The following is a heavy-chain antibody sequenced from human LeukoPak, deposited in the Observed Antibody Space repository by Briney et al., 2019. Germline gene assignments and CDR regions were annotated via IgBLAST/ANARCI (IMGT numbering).Heavy chain of an antibody. D-gene: IGHD1-20*01. CDR2: ISAYNGNT. V-gene: IGHV1-18*01. J-gene: IGHJ3*02. Sequence: ASVKVSCKASGYTLTSYGISWVRQAPGQGLEWMGWISAYNGNTNYAQKLQGRVTMTTDTSTSTAYMELRSLRSDDTAVYYCARAILHNWNPLASPALGDAFDIWGQGTMVTVSS. CDR3: ARAILHNWNPLASPALGDAFDI. CDR1: GYTLTSYG.